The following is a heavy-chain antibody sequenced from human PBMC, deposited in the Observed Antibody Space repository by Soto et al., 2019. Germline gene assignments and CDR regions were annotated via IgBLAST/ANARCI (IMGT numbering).Heavy chain of an antibody. CDR2: IYTSGST. Sequence: SETLSLTCTVSCGSISSYYWSWIRQPAGKGLEWIGRIYTSGSTNYNPSLKSRVTMSVDTSKNQFSLKLSSVTAADTAVYYCARDWRLLGGSYYDDAFDIWGQGTMVTVSS. V-gene: IGHV4-4*07. CDR1: CGSISSYY. CDR3: ARDWRLLGGSYYDDAFDI. D-gene: IGHD1-26*01. J-gene: IGHJ3*02.